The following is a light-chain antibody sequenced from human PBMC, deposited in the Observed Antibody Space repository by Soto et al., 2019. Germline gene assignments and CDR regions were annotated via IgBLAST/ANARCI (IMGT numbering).Light chain of an antibody. CDR2: AAS. V-gene: IGKV1-39*01. J-gene: IGKJ1*01. CDR1: QSISSY. CDR3: QQSYRTPWT. Sequence: DIQMTQSPSSLSASVGDRVTITCRASQSISSYLNWYQQKPGKAPKLLIYAASSLQSGVPSRFSVSGSGTDFTLPISSLQPEDFATYYCQQSYRTPWTFCQGTKVEIK.